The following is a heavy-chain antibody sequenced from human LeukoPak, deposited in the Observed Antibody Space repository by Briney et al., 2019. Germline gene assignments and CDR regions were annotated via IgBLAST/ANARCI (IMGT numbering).Heavy chain of an antibody. J-gene: IGHJ4*02. V-gene: IGHV3-49*04. CDR2: IRSKGYGGTT. CDR1: GFTFADYA. Sequence: GGSLRLSCTASGFTFADYAMSWVRQAPGKGPEWVGFIRSKGYGGTTEYAASVQGRFTISRDDSKSIAYLQMNSLKTEDTAVYYCTRGGWQLVGYFDYWGQGTLVTVSS. CDR3: TRGGWQLVGYFDY. D-gene: IGHD6-6*01.